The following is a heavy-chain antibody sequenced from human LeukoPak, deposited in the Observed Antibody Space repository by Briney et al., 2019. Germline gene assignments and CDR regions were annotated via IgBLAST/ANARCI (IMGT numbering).Heavy chain of an antibody. CDR3: ARGGKTHHYDFWSGYYTFDY. CDR2: IYYSGST. Sequence: SQTLSLTCTVSGGSLSSGGYYWSWLRQHPGTGLEWVGYIYYSGSTYYNPSLKSRVTISVDTSKNQFSLKLSSVTAADTAVYYCARGGKTHHYDFWSGYYTFDYWGQGTLVTVSS. V-gene: IGHV4-31*03. D-gene: IGHD3-3*01. J-gene: IGHJ4*02. CDR1: GGSLSSGGYY.